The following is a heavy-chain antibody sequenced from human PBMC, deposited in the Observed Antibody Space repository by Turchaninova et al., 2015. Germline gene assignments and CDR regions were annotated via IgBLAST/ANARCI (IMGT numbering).Heavy chain of an antibody. CDR1: GASINNYY. CDR3: ARTYRYTTALTSDWFDP. V-gene: IGHV4-59*12. D-gene: IGHD4-17*01. Sequence: GESSGTLALTCSVSGASINNYYWSWIRQPPGKGLEWIGYVDYSGSTIYNPSLRGRVAISVDTSKNQFSLRLRSVTAADTAVYFCARTYRYTTALTSDWFDPWGLGIPVIVYS. CDR2: VDYSGST. J-gene: IGHJ5*02.